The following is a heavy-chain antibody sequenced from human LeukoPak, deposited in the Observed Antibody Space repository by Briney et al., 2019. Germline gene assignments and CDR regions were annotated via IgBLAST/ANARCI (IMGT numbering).Heavy chain of an antibody. D-gene: IGHD4-17*01. CDR2: IIPIFGTA. Sequence: ASVKVSCKASGGTFSSYAISWVRRAPGQGLEWMGRIIPIFGTANYAQKFQGRVTITTDESTSTAYMELSSLRSEDTAVYYCASGRGARGDNFDYWGQGTLVTVSS. CDR1: GGTFSSYA. CDR3: ASGRGARGDNFDY. V-gene: IGHV1-69*05. J-gene: IGHJ4*02.